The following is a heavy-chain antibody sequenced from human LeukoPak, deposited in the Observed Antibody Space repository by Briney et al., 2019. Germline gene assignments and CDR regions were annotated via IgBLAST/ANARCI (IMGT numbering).Heavy chain of an antibody. CDR3: AGPYYYDTSAYYQPFDY. Sequence: SDTLSLTCTVSGGSSSSRYYYWGWIRQPPGKGLEWMGSIYYSGSTYYNPSLKSRVTISVDTSKNQFSLKLSSVTAADTAVYYCAGPYYYDTSAYYQPFDYWGQGSLVTVSS. D-gene: IGHD3-22*01. CDR1: GGSSSSRYYY. V-gene: IGHV4-39*01. CDR2: IYYSGST. J-gene: IGHJ4*02.